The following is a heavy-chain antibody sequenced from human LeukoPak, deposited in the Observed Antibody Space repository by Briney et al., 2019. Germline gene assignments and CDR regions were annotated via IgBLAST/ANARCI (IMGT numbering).Heavy chain of an antibody. CDR1: GYTFTSYH. Sequence: ASVKVSCKASGYTFTSYHIHWVRQVPGQGLEWMGVINPSEGSTDYAQKFQDRVSLTRDTSTSTVYMDLSRLRCEDTAVYYCARSDKMDVWGQGSTVTVSS. CDR2: INPSEGST. V-gene: IGHV1-46*01. CDR3: ARSDKMDV. J-gene: IGHJ6*02.